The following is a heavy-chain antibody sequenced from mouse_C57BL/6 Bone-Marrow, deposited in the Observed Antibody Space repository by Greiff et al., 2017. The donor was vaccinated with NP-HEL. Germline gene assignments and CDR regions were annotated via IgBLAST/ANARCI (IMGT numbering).Heavy chain of an antibody. J-gene: IGHJ3*01. CDR3: TTLAQATLFAY. D-gene: IGHD3-2*02. Sequence: DVKLVESGAELVRPGASVKLSCTASGFNIKDDYMHWVKQRPEQGLEWIGWIDPENGDTEYASKFQGKATITADTSSNTAYLQLSSLTSEDTAVYYCTTLAQATLFAYWGQGTLVTVSA. CDR1: GFNIKDDY. CDR2: IDPENGDT. V-gene: IGHV14-4*01.